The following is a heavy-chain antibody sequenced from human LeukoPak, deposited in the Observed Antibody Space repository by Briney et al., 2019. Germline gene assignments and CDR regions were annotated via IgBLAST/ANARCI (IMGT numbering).Heavy chain of an antibody. CDR1: GFTFSSYG. CDR3: ARDFSSNYYDSSGYYY. J-gene: IGHJ4*02. Sequence: PGGSLRLSCAASGFTFSSYGMHWVRQAPGKGLEWVAVIWYDGSNKYYADSVKGRFTISRDNSKNTLYLQMNSLRAEDTAVYYCARDFSSNYYDSSGYYYWGQGTLVTLSS. CDR2: IWYDGSNK. D-gene: IGHD3-22*01. V-gene: IGHV3-33*01.